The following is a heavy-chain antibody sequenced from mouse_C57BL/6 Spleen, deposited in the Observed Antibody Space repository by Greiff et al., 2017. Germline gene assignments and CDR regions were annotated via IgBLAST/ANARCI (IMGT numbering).Heavy chain of an antibody. CDR3: AEGDYDGVFDY. J-gene: IGHJ2*01. CDR1: GYAFSSSW. V-gene: IGHV1-82*01. CDR2: IYPGDGDT. D-gene: IGHD2-4*01. Sequence: VKLMESGPELVKPGASVKISCKASGYAFSSSWMNWVKQRPGKGLEWIGRIYPGDGDTNYNGKFKGKATLTADKSSSTAYMQLSSLTSEDSAVYFCAEGDYDGVFDYWGQGTTLTVSS.